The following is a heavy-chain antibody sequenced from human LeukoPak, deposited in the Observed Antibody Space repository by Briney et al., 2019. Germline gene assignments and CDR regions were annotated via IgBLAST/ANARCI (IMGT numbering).Heavy chain of an antibody. V-gene: IGHV3-21*01. CDR2: ISSSSSYI. Sequence: GGSLRLSCAASGFTFSSYSMNWVRQAPGKGLEWVSSISSSSSYIYYAGSVKGRFTISRDNAKNSLYLQMNSLRAEDTAVYYCAARDYYYGSGSYYEGNWFDPWGQGTLVTVSS. CDR3: AARDYYYGSGSYYEGNWFDP. CDR1: GFTFSSYS. J-gene: IGHJ5*02. D-gene: IGHD3-10*01.